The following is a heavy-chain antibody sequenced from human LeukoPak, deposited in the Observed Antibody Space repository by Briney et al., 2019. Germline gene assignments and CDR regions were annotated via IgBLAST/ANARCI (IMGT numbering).Heavy chain of an antibody. V-gene: IGHV3-48*03. J-gene: IGHJ5*02. CDR1: GFTFSSYE. CDR3: ARGQYQLLS. Sequence: QPRGSLRLSCAASGFTFSSYEMNWVRQAPGKGLEWVSYISSSGTTIYYADSVKGRFTISRDNAKNTLYLQMNSLRAEDTAVYYCARGQYQLLSWGQGTLVTVSS. CDR2: ISSSGTTI. D-gene: IGHD2-2*01.